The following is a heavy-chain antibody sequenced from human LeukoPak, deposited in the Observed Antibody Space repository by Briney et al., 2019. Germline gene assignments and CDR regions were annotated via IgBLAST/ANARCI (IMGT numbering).Heavy chain of an antibody. J-gene: IGHJ4*02. Sequence: GRSLRLSFAASGFTFDDYAMHWVRQAPGKGLEWVSGISWNSGSIDYADSVKGRFTISRDNAKKFLFLQMNSLRVEDMALYYCAKDGGPYGGIRGYFDYWGQGTLVTASS. D-gene: IGHD4-23*01. CDR3: AKDGGPYGGIRGYFDY. CDR2: ISWNSGSI. CDR1: GFTFDDYA. V-gene: IGHV3-9*03.